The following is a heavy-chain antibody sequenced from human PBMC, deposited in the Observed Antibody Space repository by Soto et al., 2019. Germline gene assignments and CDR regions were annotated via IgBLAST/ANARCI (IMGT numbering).Heavy chain of an antibody. Sequence: EVQPLESGGGLVQPGGSLRLSCAASGFTFSSYAMGWVRQAPGKGLEWVSAISGSGGSTYYADSVKGRFTISRDNSKNTLYLQMNSLRAEDTAVYYCAKATTDYYDSSGYLGDAFDIWGQGTMVTVSS. D-gene: IGHD3-22*01. J-gene: IGHJ3*02. CDR3: AKATTDYYDSSGYLGDAFDI. CDR2: ISGSGGST. CDR1: GFTFSSYA. V-gene: IGHV3-23*01.